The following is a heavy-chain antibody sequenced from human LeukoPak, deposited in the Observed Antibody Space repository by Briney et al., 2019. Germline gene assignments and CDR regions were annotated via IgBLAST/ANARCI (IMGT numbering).Heavy chain of an antibody. CDR1: GYTFTNYG. D-gene: IGHD2-2*01. CDR2: INAYNGET. Sequence: ASVKVSCKASGYTFTNYGVSWVRQAPGQGLEWTGWINAYNGETHYAQNLQGRLTMTTDTSTSTAFMELRSLRPDDTAVYYCARWGLVAPGTYYYYYMDVWGRGTTVTVSS. CDR3: ARWGLVAPGTYYYYYMDV. V-gene: IGHV1-18*01. J-gene: IGHJ6*03.